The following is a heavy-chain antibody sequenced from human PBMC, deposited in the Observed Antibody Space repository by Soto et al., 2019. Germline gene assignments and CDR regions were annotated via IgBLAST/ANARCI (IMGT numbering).Heavy chain of an antibody. CDR3: AKVRLGIAVYYFDY. CDR1: GFTFSSYG. CDR2: ISYDGSNK. D-gene: IGHD6-19*01. Sequence: QVQLVESGGGVVQPGRSLRLSCAASGFTFSSYGMHWVRQAPGKGLEWVAVISYDGSNKYYADSVKGRFTISRDNSKNTLYLQMNSLRAEDTAVYYCAKVRLGIAVYYFDYWGQGTLVTVSS. J-gene: IGHJ4*02. V-gene: IGHV3-30*18.